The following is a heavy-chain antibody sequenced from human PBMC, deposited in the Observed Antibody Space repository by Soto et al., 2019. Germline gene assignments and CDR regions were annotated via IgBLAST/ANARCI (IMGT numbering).Heavy chain of an antibody. D-gene: IGHD6-13*01. CDR2: ISPADCET. V-gene: IGHV5-51*01. CDR1: GYTFSNKW. CDR3: ARSPRSIPYFDY. J-gene: IGHJ4*01. Sequence: GETLKISCQCSGYTFSNKWIAWVRQMPGKGLEYMGIISPADCETRYSPAFRGEVTISVDRTSSTAYLQWSSLKAADSGFFYRARSPRSIPYFDYSGHGALLTVSS.